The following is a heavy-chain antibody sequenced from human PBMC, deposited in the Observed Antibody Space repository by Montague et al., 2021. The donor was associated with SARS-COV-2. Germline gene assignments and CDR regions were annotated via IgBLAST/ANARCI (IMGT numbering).Heavy chain of an antibody. CDR1: GSSISSSSYY. J-gene: IGHJ4*02. CDR2: IFYSGST. CDR3: ASMVRAQVYYFDY. V-gene: IGHV4-39*01. D-gene: IGHD3-10*01. Sequence: SETLSLTCTVSGSSISSSSYYWGWIRQPPGKGLEWIGSIFYSGSTXYNPSLKSRVTISVDTSKNQFSLELGSVTAADTAVYYCASMVRAQVYYFDYWGQGTLVTVSS.